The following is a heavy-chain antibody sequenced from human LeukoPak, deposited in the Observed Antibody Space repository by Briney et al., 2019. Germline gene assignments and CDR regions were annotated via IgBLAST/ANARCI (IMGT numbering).Heavy chain of an antibody. CDR1: GYTFTSYA. CDR3: ARSAPVADSLFY. V-gene: IGHV1-3*01. Sequence: GASVKVSCKASGYTFTSYAMYWVRQAPGQRLEWMGWINAGNGNTMYSQKFQGRVTVTRDTSASTAYMELSSLRSEDTAVYYCARSAPVADSLFYWGQGTLVTVSS. D-gene: IGHD6-19*01. J-gene: IGHJ4*02. CDR2: INAGNGNT.